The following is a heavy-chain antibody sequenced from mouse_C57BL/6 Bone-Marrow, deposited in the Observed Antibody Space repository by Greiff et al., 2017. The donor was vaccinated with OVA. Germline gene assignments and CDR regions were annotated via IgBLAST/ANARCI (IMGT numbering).Heavy chain of an antibody. J-gene: IGHJ4*01. CDR2: ISYDGSN. CDR1: GYSITSGYY. Sequence: EVKLMESGPGLVKPSQSLSLTCSVTGYSITSGYYWNWIRQFPGNKLEWMGYISYDGSNNYNPSLKNRISITRDTSKNQFFLKLNSVTTEDTATYYCARDVGSSYDAMDYWGQGTSVTVSS. CDR3: ARDVGSSYDAMDY. V-gene: IGHV3-6*01. D-gene: IGHD1-1*01.